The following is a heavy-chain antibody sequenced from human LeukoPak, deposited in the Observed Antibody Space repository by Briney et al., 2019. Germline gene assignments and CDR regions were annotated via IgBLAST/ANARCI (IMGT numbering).Heavy chain of an antibody. V-gene: IGHV3-21*01. J-gene: IGHJ4*02. D-gene: IGHD2-8*01. Sequence: PGGSLRLSCAASGFTFSSYSMNWVRQAPGKRLEWVSSISSSSSYIYYADSVKGRFTISRDNAKNSLYLQMSSLRAEDTAVYYCARGPVSPSFPDYWGQGTLVTVSS. CDR1: GFTFSSYS. CDR2: ISSSSSYI. CDR3: ARGPVSPSFPDY.